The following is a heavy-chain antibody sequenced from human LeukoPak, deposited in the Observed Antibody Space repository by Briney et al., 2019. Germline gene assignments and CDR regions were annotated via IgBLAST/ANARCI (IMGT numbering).Heavy chain of an antibody. CDR2: INHSGST. Sequence: SETLSLTCAVYGGSFSGYYWSWIRQPPGKGLEWIGEINHSGSTNYNPSLKSRVTISVDTSKNQFSLKLSSVTAADTAVYYCARAAAKGIVVVKNAFDIWGQGTMVTVSS. CDR1: GGSFSGYY. D-gene: IGHD3-22*01. V-gene: IGHV4-34*01. J-gene: IGHJ3*02. CDR3: ARAAAKGIVVVKNAFDI.